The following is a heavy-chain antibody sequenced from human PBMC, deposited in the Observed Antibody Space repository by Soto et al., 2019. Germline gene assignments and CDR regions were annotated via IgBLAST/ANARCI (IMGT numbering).Heavy chain of an antibody. V-gene: IGHV4-31*03. J-gene: IGHJ4*02. D-gene: IGHD5-18*01. CDR1: GDYVANNGYY. CDR3: ARRDGNRRGYPIDF. CDR2: TYNTGAT. Sequence: QVRLQESGPSLVKPSQTLSLTSKVTGDYVANNGYYWTWIRQVPGKGLEFMGYTYNTGATSYSPSLKTRLSISLDTSKNQFSLVLTSVTAADSAMYFCARRDGNRRGYPIDFWGQGTLVVVSS.